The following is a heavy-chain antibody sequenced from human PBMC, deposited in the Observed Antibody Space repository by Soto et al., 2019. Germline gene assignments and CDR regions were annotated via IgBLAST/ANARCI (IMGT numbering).Heavy chain of an antibody. Sequence: QLQLQESGPGLVKPSETLSLTCTVSGVSISSSTYYWGWIRQPPGKGLEWIGSIYYSGNTYCDPSLESRVTISKDPSKNQFSLKLSSVTAADTAMYYCAVWSSGSYFVYWGQGTLVTVSS. J-gene: IGHJ4*02. V-gene: IGHV4-39*01. D-gene: IGHD1-26*01. CDR2: IYYSGNT. CDR1: GVSISSSTYY. CDR3: AVWSSGSYFVY.